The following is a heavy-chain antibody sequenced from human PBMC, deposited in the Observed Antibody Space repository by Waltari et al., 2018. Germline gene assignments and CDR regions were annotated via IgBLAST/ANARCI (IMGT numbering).Heavy chain of an antibody. J-gene: IGHJ2*01. V-gene: IGHV1-69-2*01. CDR2: VDPEDGET. D-gene: IGHD1-26*01. CDR3: ATSLNDGGVGANGDWYFDL. Sequence: EVQLVQSGAEVKKPGATVKISCKASGYTFTDYYMHWVQQAPGKGLEWMGRVDPEDGETIYAEKFQGRVTITADTSTDTAYMELSSLRSEDTAVYYCATSLNDGGVGANGDWYFDLWGRGTLVTVSS. CDR1: GYTFTDYY.